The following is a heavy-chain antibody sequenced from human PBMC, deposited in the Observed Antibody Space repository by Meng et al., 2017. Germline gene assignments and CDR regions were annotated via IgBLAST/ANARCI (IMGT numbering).Heavy chain of an antibody. J-gene: IGHJ4*02. Sequence: EYLKIPCAASGFTFGRYAMSWVRQAPGEGLEWGSAISGSGGSTYYADPVKGRFTISRDNSKNTLYLQMNSLRAEDTAVYYCAKVNDGSGSYQPGDYWGQGTLVTVSS. D-gene: IGHD3-10*01. CDR3: AKVNDGSGSYQPGDY. CDR2: ISGSGGST. CDR1: GFTFGRYA. V-gene: IGHV3-23*01.